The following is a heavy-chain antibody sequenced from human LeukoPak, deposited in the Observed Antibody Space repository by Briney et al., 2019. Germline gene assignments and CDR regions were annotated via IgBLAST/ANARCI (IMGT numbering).Heavy chain of an antibody. J-gene: IGHJ4*02. CDR1: GFTFSSYA. CDR2: ISSNGGST. V-gene: IGHV3-64D*06. Sequence: GGSLRLSCSASGFTFSSYAMHWVRQAPGKGPEYVSAISSNGGSTYYADSVKGRFTISRDNSKNTLYLQMSSLRAEDTAVYYCVKDGWTQLWLRFDYFDYWGQGTLVTVSS. CDR3: VKDGWTQLWLRFDYFDY. D-gene: IGHD5-18*01.